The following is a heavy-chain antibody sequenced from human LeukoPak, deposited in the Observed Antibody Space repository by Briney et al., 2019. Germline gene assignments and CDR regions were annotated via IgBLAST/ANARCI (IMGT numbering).Heavy chain of an antibody. CDR2: IWYDGSNK. J-gene: IGHJ3*02. CDR3: ARQCSSTSCPPGAFDI. D-gene: IGHD2-2*01. CDR1: GFTFSSYG. V-gene: IGHV3-33*01. Sequence: GGSLRLSCAASGFTFSSYGMHWVRQAPGKGLEWVAVIWYDGSNKYYADSVKGRFTISRDNSKNTLYLQMNSLRAEDTAVYYCARQCSSTSCPPGAFDIWGQGTMVTVSS.